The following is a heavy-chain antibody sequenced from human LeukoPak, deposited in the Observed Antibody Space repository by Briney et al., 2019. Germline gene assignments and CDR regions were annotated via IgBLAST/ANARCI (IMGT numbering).Heavy chain of an antibody. Sequence: ASVKVSCKASGYTFTSYAMNWVRQAPGQGLEWMGWINTNTGNPTYAQGFTGRFVFSLDTSVSTAYLQISSLQAEDTAVYYCARDVYGTFGELFGWFDPWGQGTLVTVSS. CDR3: ARDVYGTFGELFGWFDP. V-gene: IGHV7-4-1*02. CDR1: GYTFTSYA. J-gene: IGHJ5*02. CDR2: INTNTGNP. D-gene: IGHD3-10*01.